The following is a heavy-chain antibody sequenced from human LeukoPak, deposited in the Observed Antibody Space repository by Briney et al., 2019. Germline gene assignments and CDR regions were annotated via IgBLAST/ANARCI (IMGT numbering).Heavy chain of an antibody. CDR2: FDPEDGET. J-gene: IGHJ5*02. CDR1: GYTPSELS. Sequence: GASVKVSCKVSGYTPSELSMHSVREAPGKRRVCRGGFDPEDGETIYEQKFQGRVTMTADTSTDTAYMELSSLRSEDTAVYYCATAFVPPNPRGWFDPWGQGTLVTVSS. V-gene: IGHV1-24*01. CDR3: ATAFVPPNPRGWFDP. D-gene: IGHD6-6*01.